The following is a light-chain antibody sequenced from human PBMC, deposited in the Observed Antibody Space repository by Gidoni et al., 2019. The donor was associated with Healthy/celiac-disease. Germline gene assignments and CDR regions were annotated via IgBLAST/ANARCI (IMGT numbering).Light chain of an antibody. CDR2: GAS. V-gene: IGKV3-15*01. J-gene: IGKJ2*01. CDR1: QSVSRN. CDR3: QQYNNWPPYP. Sequence: EIVMTQSPATLSVSPGERATLSCRASQSVSRNLAWYQQKPGQAPRLLIYGASTRATGIPARFSGSGSWTEFTLTISSLQSEDFAVYYCQQYNNWPPYPFGQGTQLETK.